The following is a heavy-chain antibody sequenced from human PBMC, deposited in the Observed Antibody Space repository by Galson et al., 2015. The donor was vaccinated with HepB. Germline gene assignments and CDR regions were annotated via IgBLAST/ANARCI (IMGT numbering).Heavy chain of an antibody. J-gene: IGHJ3*02. V-gene: IGHV3-23*01. CDR3: AKDAIMITFGGVIDADACVI. CDR1: GFTFSGYA. Sequence: SLRLSCAASGFTFSGYAMSWVRQAPGKGLEWVSAISGSGGSTYYADSVEGRFTISRDNSKNTLYQQMNSLRAEDTAVYYCAKDAIMITFGGVIDADACVIWGQGTMVTGSS. D-gene: IGHD3-16*02. CDR2: ISGSGGST.